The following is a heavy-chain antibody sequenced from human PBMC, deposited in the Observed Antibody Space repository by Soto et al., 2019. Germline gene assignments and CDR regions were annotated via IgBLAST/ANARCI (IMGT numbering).Heavy chain of an antibody. Sequence: SETLYLPCTVSGGSLSSGDYYWSWIRQHPGKGLEWIGTIYFIGTTYYNPSLKSRVTISVDTSKSQFSLKLSSVTAADTAVYYCARRDRSGFSYWLDTWGQGTLVTVSS. CDR1: GGSLSSGDYY. CDR2: IYFIGTT. V-gene: IGHV4-31*03. D-gene: IGHD3-22*01. CDR3: ARRDRSGFSYWLDT. J-gene: IGHJ5*02.